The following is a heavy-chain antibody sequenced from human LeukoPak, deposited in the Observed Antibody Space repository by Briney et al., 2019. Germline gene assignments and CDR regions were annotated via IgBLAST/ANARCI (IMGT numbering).Heavy chain of an antibody. CDR2: ISSSSSYI. CDR3: ARDGYYDSSAFWYFDL. Sequence: GGSLRLSCAASGFTFDDYGMSWVRQAPGKGLEWVSSISSSSSYIYYADSVKGRFTISRDNAKNSLYLQMNSLRAEDTALYYCARDGYYDSSAFWYFDLWGRGTLVTVSS. V-gene: IGHV3-21*01. CDR1: GFTFDDYG. D-gene: IGHD3-22*01. J-gene: IGHJ2*01.